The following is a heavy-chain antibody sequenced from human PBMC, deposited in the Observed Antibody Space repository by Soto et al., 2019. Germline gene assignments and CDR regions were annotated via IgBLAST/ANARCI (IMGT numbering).Heavy chain of an antibody. CDR2: IYYSGST. CDR1: GGSISSYY. V-gene: IGHV4-59*01. J-gene: IGHJ4*02. D-gene: IGHD4-17*01. CDR3: ARENHGDLDY. Sequence: SETLSLTCTVSGGSISSYYWSWIRQPPGKGLEWIGYIYYSGSTNYNPSLKSRVTISVDTSKNQFSLKLSSVTAADTAVYYCARENHGDLDYWGQGTLVTVSS.